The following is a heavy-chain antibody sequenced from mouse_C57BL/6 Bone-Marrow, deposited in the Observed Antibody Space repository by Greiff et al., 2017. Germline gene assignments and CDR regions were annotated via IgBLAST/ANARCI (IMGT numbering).Heavy chain of an antibody. V-gene: IGHV14-2*01. D-gene: IGHD4-1*01. CDR2: IDPEDGET. Sequence: EVKLEESGAELVKPGASVKLSCTASGFNIKDYYMHWVKQRTEQGLEWIGRIDPEDGETKYAPKFQGKATITADTSSNTAYLQLSSLTSEDTAVYYCATPLNWDGAYFDYWGQGTTLTVSS. CDR1: GFNIKDYY. CDR3: ATPLNWDGAYFDY. J-gene: IGHJ2*01.